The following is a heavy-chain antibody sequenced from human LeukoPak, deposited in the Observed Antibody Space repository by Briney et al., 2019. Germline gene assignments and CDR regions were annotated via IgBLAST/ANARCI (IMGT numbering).Heavy chain of an antibody. V-gene: IGHV4-59*11. CDR2: IHYSGST. J-gene: IGHJ4*02. Sequence: SETLSLTCTVSGASISSHCWSWVRQPPGKGLEWIGYIHYSGSTNYNASLESRVTMSVDASKNQFSLKLSSVTAADTAVYYCARGGWSLDYWGQGTLVTVSS. CDR3: ARGGWSLDY. D-gene: IGHD6-19*01. CDR1: GASISSHC.